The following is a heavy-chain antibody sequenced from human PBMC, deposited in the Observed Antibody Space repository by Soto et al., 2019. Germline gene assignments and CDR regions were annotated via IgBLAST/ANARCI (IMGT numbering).Heavy chain of an antibody. D-gene: IGHD3-10*01. Sequence: EVQLVQSGAEVKKPGESLKISCKGSGYSFTTYWIGWVRQMPGKGLELMGIIYPDDSDTRYSPSFQGQVTISADKSISTIYLQWSSLKASHIAMYYCARLRGGEASWLADYWGQGTLVTVSS. CDR1: GYSFTTYW. J-gene: IGHJ4*02. CDR3: ARLRGGEASWLADY. CDR2: IYPDDSDT. V-gene: IGHV5-51*03.